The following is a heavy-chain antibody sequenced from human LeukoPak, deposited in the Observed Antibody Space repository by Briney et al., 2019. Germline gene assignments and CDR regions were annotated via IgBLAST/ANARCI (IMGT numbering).Heavy chain of an antibody. Sequence: PSETLSLTCAVYGGSFSGYYWSWIRQPLGKGLEWIGEINHSGSTNYNPSLKSRVTISVDTSKNQFSLKLSSVTAADTAVYYCARGVGVYGSGSYNNWFDPWGQGTLVTVSS. J-gene: IGHJ5*02. D-gene: IGHD3-10*01. V-gene: IGHV4-34*01. CDR1: GGSFSGYY. CDR3: ARGVGVYGSGSYNNWFDP. CDR2: INHSGST.